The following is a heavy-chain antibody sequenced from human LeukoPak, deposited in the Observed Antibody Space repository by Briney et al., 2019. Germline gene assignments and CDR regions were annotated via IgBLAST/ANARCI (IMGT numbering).Heavy chain of an antibody. CDR2: FDPEDGET. Sequence: ASVKVSCKVSGYTLTELSMHWVRQAPGKGLEWMGGFDPEDGETIYAQKFQGRVTMTEDTSTDTAYVELSSLRSEDTAVYYCATIVLRGSYCFDYWGQGTLVTVSS. V-gene: IGHV1-24*01. CDR1: GYTLTELS. J-gene: IGHJ4*02. CDR3: ATIVLRGSYCFDY. D-gene: IGHD1-26*01.